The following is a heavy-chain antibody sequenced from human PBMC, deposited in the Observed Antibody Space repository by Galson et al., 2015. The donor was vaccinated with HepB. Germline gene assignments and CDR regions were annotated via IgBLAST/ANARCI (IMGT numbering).Heavy chain of an antibody. CDR3: ARSPAAAGHFDF. D-gene: IGHD6-13*01. Sequence: SLRLSCAASGSNFSRYAIHWVRQAPGKGLECVAVRDSVKGRFTISTDNSKNTLSLLINSLRDEDTAIYYCARSPAAAGHFDFWGQGTLLTVSS. V-gene: IGHV3-33*01. CDR1: GSNFSRYA. J-gene: IGHJ4*02.